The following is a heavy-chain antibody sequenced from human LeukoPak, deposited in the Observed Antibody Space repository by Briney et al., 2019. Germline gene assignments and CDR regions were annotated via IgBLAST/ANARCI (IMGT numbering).Heavy chain of an antibody. Sequence: SVKVSCKASGGTFSSYAIGWVRQAPGQGLEWMGGIIPIFGTANYAQKFQGRVTITADESTSTAYMELSSLRSEDTAVYYCARGTYRWHQYFDYWGQGTLVTVSS. V-gene: IGHV1-69*13. D-gene: IGHD1-26*01. CDR2: IIPIFGTA. J-gene: IGHJ4*02. CDR3: ARGTYRWHQYFDY. CDR1: GGTFSSYA.